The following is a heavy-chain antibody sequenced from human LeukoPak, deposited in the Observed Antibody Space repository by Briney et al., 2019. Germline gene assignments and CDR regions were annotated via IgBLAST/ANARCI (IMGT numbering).Heavy chain of an antibody. Sequence: SETLSLTCTVSGGSISSSSYYWGWIRQPPGKGLEWIGSIYYSGSTFYNPSLKSRVTISVDTSKNQFSLKLSSVTATDTAVHYCAKTQTRVVWGKGTTVTVSS. J-gene: IGHJ6*03. V-gene: IGHV4-39*01. CDR3: AKTQTRVV. D-gene: IGHD3-10*01. CDR1: GGSISSSSYY. CDR2: IYYSGST.